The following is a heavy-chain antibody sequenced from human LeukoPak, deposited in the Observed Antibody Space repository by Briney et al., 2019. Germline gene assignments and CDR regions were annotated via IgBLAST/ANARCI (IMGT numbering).Heavy chain of an antibody. CDR3: ARDGSGSYFEGYWFDP. D-gene: IGHD1-26*01. CDR2: ISAYNGNT. V-gene: IGHV1-18*01. CDR1: GYTFTSYG. J-gene: IGHJ5*02. Sequence: GASVQVSCKASGYTFTSYGISWVRQAPGQGLEWMGWISAYNGNTNYAQKLQGRVTMTTDTSTSTAYMELRSLRSDDTAVYYCARDGSGSYFEGYWFDPWGQGTLVTVSS.